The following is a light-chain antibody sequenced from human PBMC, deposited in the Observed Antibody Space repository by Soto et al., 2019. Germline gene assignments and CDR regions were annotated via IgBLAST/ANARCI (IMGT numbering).Light chain of an antibody. CDR1: KLGDKF. J-gene: IGLJ2*01. CDR2: QDT. CDR3: QSWDSSTAV. V-gene: IGLV3-1*01. Sequence: SYELTQPPSVSVSPGQTASITCSGAKLGDKFAWWYQQKPGQSPVLVIYQDTKRPSGIPERFSGSNSGNTATLTISGTQAMDEADYFCQSWDSSTAVFGGGTKLTVL.